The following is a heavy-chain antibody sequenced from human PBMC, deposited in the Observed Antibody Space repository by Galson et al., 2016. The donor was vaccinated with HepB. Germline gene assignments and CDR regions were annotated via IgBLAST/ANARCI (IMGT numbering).Heavy chain of an antibody. J-gene: IGHJ4*02. V-gene: IGHV4-31*03. D-gene: IGHD6-13*01. Sequence: TLSLTCTVSHGSVSSDDSYWSWVRQHPGKGLEWIGYINYSGSTYYSPSLESRVTMSVDTSKNQFSLNLSSVTAADTAVYYCARKLVAPGKTCFDYWVQGALVTVSS. CDR2: INYSGST. CDR3: ARKLVAPGKTCFDY. CDR1: HGSVSSDDSY.